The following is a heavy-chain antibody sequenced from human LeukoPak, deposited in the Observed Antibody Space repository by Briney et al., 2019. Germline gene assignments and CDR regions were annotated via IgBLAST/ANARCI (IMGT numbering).Heavy chain of an antibody. V-gene: IGHV4-59*01. D-gene: IGHD2-2*01. CDR2: IYYSGGT. CDR1: GGSISSYY. J-gene: IGHJ6*03. Sequence: SETLSLTCTVSGGSISSYYWSWIRQPPGKGLEWIGYIYYSGGTNYNPSLKSRVTISVDTSKNQFSLKLSSVTAADTAVYYCARHSTSYYSYMDVWGKGTTVTISS. CDR3: ARHSTSYYSYMDV.